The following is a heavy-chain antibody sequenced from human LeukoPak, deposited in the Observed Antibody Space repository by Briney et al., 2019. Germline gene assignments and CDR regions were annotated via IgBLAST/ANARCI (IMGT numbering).Heavy chain of an antibody. V-gene: IGHV3-23*01. J-gene: IGHJ4*02. CDR1: GFTFSSYA. D-gene: IGHD1-26*01. CDR2: ISGSGGST. Sequence: GGSLRLSCAASGFTFSSYAMSWVRQAPGKGLEWVSAISGSGGSTYYADSVKGRFTISRDNSKNTLYLQMNSLRAEDTAVYYCAKGSRGSYYSINSGFDYRGQGTLVTVSS. CDR3: AKGSRGSYYSINSGFDY.